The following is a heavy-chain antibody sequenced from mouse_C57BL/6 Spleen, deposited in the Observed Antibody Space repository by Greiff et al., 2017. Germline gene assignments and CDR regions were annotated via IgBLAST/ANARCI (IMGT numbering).Heavy chain of an antibody. CDR3: ASYYDYDGYYFDY. CDR1: GYAFTNYL. J-gene: IGHJ2*01. V-gene: IGHV1-54*01. D-gene: IGHD2-4*01. Sequence: VKLQESGAELVRPGTSVKVSCKASGYAFTNYLIEWVKQRPGQGLEWIGVINPGSGGTNYNEKFKGKATLTADKSSSTAYMQLSSLTSEDSAVYFCASYYDYDGYYFDYWAKAPLSQSPQ. CDR2: INPGSGGT.